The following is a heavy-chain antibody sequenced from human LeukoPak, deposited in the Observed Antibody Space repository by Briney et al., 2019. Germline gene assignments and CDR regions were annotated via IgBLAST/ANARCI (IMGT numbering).Heavy chain of an antibody. D-gene: IGHD3-9*01. Sequence: GGSLRLSCAASGFTFSNYWMSWVRQAPGKGLVWVSRINRDGSSTSYADSVKGRFTISRDNAKNTLYLQMNSLRAEDTAVYYCARDRETYYDILTGYYTLGDAFDIWGQGTMVTVSS. CDR1: GFTFSNYW. CDR2: INRDGSST. V-gene: IGHV3-74*01. CDR3: ARDRETYYDILTGYYTLGDAFDI. J-gene: IGHJ3*02.